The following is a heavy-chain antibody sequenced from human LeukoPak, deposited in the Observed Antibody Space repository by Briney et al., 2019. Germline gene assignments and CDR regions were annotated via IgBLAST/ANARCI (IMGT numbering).Heavy chain of an antibody. J-gene: IGHJ5*02. CDR2: VDPEDGET. D-gene: IGHD2-15*01. CDR3: ATDPKAYCSGGSCCPGWFDP. Sequence: ASVKVSCKVSGYTFTDYYMHWVQQAPGKGLEWMGLVDPEDGETIYAEKFQGRVTITADTSTDTAYMELSSLRSEDTAVYYCATDPKAYCSGGSCCPGWFDPWGQGTLVTVSS. V-gene: IGHV1-69-2*01. CDR1: GYTFTDYY.